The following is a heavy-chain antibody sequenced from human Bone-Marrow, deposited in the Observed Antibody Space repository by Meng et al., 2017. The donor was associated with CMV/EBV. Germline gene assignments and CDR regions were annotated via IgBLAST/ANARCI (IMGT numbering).Heavy chain of an antibody. CDR2: ISSSSSYI. CDR3: ARDSLGYYDILTGYYRYYFDY. CDR1: GFTFSSYS. Sequence: GESLKISCAASGFTFSSYSINWVRQAPGKGLEWVSSISSSSSYIYYADSVKGRFTISRDNAKNSLYLQMNSLRAEDTAVYYRARDSLGYYDILTGYYRYYFDYWGQGTLVTVSS. J-gene: IGHJ4*02. V-gene: IGHV3-21*01. D-gene: IGHD3-9*01.